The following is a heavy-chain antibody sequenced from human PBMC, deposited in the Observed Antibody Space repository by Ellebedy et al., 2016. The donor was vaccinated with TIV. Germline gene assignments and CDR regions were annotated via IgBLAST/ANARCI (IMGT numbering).Heavy chain of an antibody. D-gene: IGHD2-2*01. V-gene: IGHV4-61*02. J-gene: IGHJ5*02. CDR3: AKDPEGYCSGTSCFRDWFDP. CDR1: GGSISSGGYY. Sequence: SETLSLTCTVSGGSISSGGYYWSWVRQPAGKGLEWIGRIYFSGSTNYNPSLKSRVTMSVDTSKNQFSLKLSSVTAADTAVYYCAKDPEGYCSGTSCFRDWFDPWGQGTLVTVSS. CDR2: IYFSGST.